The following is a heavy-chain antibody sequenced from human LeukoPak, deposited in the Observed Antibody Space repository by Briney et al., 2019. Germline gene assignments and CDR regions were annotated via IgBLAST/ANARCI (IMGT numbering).Heavy chain of an antibody. CDR2: IWYDGSRK. J-gene: IGHJ5*02. CDR1: GLTFRSAW. CDR3: ARGKISSSDLFDP. Sequence: GGSLRLSCAASGLTFRSAWMTWVRQAPGKGLEWVAVIWYDGSRKYYTDSVKGRFTMSRDDSKNTLYLQMNSLRVEDTAVYYCARGKISSSDLFDPWGQGTLVTVSS. V-gene: IGHV3-33*08. D-gene: IGHD6-13*01.